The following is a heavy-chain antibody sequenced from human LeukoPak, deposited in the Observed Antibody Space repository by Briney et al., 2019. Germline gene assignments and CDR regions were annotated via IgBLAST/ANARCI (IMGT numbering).Heavy chain of an antibody. D-gene: IGHD5-24*01. V-gene: IGHV4-39*07. CDR3: ARFRRDGYKWGVIDI. CDR2: IYYSGST. Sequence: SETLSLTCTVSGGSISSSSYYWGWIRQPPGKGLEWIGSIYYSGSTYYNPSLKSRVTISVDTSKNQFSLKLSSVTAADTAVYYCARFRRDGYKWGVIDIWGQGTMVTVSS. CDR1: GGSISSSSYY. J-gene: IGHJ3*02.